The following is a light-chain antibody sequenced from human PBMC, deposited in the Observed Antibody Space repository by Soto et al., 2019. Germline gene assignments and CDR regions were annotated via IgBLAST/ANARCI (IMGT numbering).Light chain of an antibody. J-gene: IGKJ1*01. CDR3: QQYNDYSWT. CDR2: KAS. Sequence: DIQMTQSPSTLSASVGHRVSINCRASQSISAWLAWYQQKPGKAPRLLIYKASTLEIGVPSRFSGSGSGTEFTLTISSLQPDDVATYYCQQYNDYSWTFGQGTKVDI. V-gene: IGKV1-5*03. CDR1: QSISAW.